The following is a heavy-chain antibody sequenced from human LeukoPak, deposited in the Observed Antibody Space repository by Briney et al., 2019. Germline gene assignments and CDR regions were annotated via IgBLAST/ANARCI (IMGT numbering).Heavy chain of an antibody. D-gene: IGHD1-26*01. V-gene: IGHV4-59*01. CDR2: IYYSGST. J-gene: IGHJ4*02. CDR3: ARGRNRWELHC. CDR1: GGSISSYY. Sequence: SETLSLTCTVSGGSISSYYWSWIRQPPGKGLEWIGYIYYSGSTNYNPSLKSRVTISVDTSKNQFSLKLSSVTAADTAVYYCARGRNRWELHCWGQGTLVTVSS.